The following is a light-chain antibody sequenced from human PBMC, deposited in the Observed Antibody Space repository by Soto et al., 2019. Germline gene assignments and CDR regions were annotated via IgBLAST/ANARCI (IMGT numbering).Light chain of an antibody. Sequence: EIVLTQSPATLSLSPGERATLSCRASQSVSSYLAWYQHKPGQAPRLLIYDASISATDIPARFNGSGSGTDFTLTTSSLEPEDFAVYYCQQRSNWPFTFGQGTRLEIK. V-gene: IGKV3-11*01. CDR2: DAS. CDR1: QSVSSY. J-gene: IGKJ5*01. CDR3: QQRSNWPFT.